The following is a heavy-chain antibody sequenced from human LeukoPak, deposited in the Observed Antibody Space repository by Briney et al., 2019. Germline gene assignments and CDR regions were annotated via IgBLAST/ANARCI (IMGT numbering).Heavy chain of an antibody. D-gene: IGHD2-21*02. V-gene: IGHV1-69*04. CDR1: RGTFSSYA. CDR2: IIPILGIV. Sequence: ASVKVSCKASRGTFSSYAISWVRQAPGEGLEWMGRIIPILGIVNYAQKFQGRVTITADKSTSTAYMELSSLRSEDTAVYYCARDRSEAYCGGDCYSANYYYYGMDVWGQGTTVTVSS. CDR3: ARDRSEAYCGGDCYSANYYYYGMDV. J-gene: IGHJ6*02.